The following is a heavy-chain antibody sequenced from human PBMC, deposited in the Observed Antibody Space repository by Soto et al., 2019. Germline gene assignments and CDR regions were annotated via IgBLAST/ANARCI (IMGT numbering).Heavy chain of an antibody. Sequence: ESGGGVVQPGRSLRLSCAASGFTFSSHAMHWVRQAPGKGLEWVAVIWYDGSKKYYADSVKGRFTVARDDSKNTLSLQMNSLRVEDTAVYYCARDPGYSGFDFDSWGQGTLVTVSS. D-gene: IGHD5-12*01. CDR2: IWYDGSKK. V-gene: IGHV3-33*01. CDR3: ARDPGYSGFDFDS. CDR1: GFTFSSHA. J-gene: IGHJ4*02.